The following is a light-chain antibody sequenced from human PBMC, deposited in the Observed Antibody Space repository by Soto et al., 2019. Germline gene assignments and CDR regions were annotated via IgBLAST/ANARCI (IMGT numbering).Light chain of an antibody. Sequence: DIQMTQSPSSLSASVGDRVTITCRASQSISKYLNWYQQKPGQAPNLLIYAASTLQSGFPSRFSGSGSGTDFTLTISSLQPEDFATYYCQQSYSTPPDTFGQGTKLEIK. V-gene: IGKV1-39*01. CDR3: QQSYSTPPDT. J-gene: IGKJ2*01. CDR2: AAS. CDR1: QSISKY.